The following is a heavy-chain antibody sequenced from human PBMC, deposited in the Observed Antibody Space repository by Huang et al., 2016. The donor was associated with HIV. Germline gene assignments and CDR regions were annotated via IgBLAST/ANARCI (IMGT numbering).Heavy chain of an antibody. V-gene: IGHV3-53*01. D-gene: IGHD7-27*01. Sequence: EVQLVESGGGLIQPGGSLRLSCAASGFIVSRNYISWVRQAPGKGLELFSLISDDGDTYYADSVKGRFTMSRDDSQNTLFLHIDSLRVDDTALYYCTRDRRRNWGDPYSDQWGQGTLVTVSS. CDR2: ISDDGDT. CDR1: GFIVSRNY. CDR3: TRDRRRNWGDPYSDQ. J-gene: IGHJ4*02.